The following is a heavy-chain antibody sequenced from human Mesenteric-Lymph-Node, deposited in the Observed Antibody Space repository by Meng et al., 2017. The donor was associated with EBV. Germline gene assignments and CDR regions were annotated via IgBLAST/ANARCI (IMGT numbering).Heavy chain of an antibody. D-gene: IGHD6-19*01. CDR3: ARPWLGRFDY. CDR1: GGSFSGYY. J-gene: IGHJ4*02. Sequence: QGQRLAWGAGRLKPSETLSLTCAVYGGSFSGYYWSWIRQPPGKGLEWIGEINHSGSTNYNPSLKSRVTISVDTSKNQFSLKLSSVTAADTAVYYCARPWLGRFDYWGQGTLVTVSS. V-gene: IGHV4-34*01. CDR2: INHSGST.